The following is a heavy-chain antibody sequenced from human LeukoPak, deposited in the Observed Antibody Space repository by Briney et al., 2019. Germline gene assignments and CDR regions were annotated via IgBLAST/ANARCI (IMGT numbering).Heavy chain of an antibody. Sequence: SETLSLTCTVSGGSVSFDYWSWIRQPPGKGLEWVGSIHHSGSSNYNSSLESRVTLSLDTSKNQFSLRLSSVTVADTAVYYCTRENGDYAYDHWGQGTLVTVSS. J-gene: IGHJ4*02. CDR3: TRENGDYAYDH. V-gene: IGHV4-59*02. CDR1: GGSVSFDY. CDR2: IHHSGSS. D-gene: IGHD4-17*01.